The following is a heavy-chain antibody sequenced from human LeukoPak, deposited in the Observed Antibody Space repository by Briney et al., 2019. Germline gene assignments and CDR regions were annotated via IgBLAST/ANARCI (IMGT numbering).Heavy chain of an antibody. CDR1: GFTFSRYA. CDR2: IYSGGST. V-gene: IGHV3-66*02. J-gene: IGHJ4*02. CDR3: ARGHLDDSSGYSFDY. Sequence: GGSLRLSCAASGFTFSRYAMGWVRQAPGKGLEWVSVIYSGGSTYYADSVKGRFTISRDNSKNTLYLQMNSLRAEDTAVYYCARGHLDDSSGYSFDYWGQGTLVTVSS. D-gene: IGHD3-22*01.